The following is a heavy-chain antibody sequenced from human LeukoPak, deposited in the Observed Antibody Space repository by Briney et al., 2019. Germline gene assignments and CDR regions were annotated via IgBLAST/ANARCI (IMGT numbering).Heavy chain of an antibody. CDR1: GDFITSDTYS. CDR2: IYTTGTT. J-gene: IGHJ3*02. V-gene: IGHV4-61*02. Sequence: PSQTLSLTCTLSGDFITSDTYSWSWIRQPAGMQLEWIGRIYTTGTTNYNPSLRGRVTMSIDTSKNQFSLKLNSVTAADTAVYYCARSWYNGNYHGAFNTWDEGTMVTVTS. D-gene: IGHD1-26*01. CDR3: ARSWYNGNYHGAFNT.